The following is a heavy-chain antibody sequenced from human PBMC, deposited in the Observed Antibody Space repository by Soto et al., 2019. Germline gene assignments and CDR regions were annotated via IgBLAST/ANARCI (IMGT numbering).Heavy chain of an antibody. CDR3: ARDATGGYDLPVNYVMDV. Sequence: GGSLRLSFAASGFTFSDYYISWIRQAPGKGVEWVSYISSSSYTNYADSVKGRFTISRDNAKNSLYLQMNSLRAEDTAVYYCARDATGGYDLPVNYVMDVWGQGTTVTVSS. D-gene: IGHD5-12*01. CDR2: ISSSSYT. CDR1: GFTFSDYY. J-gene: IGHJ6*02. V-gene: IGHV3-11*06.